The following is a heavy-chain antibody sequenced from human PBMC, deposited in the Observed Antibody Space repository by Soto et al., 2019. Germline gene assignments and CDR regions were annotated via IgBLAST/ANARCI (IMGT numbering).Heavy chain of an antibody. Sequence: QVQLVESGGGVVQPGRSLRLSCAASGFTFSSYGMHWVRQAPGKGLEWVAVISYDGSNKFYADSVKGRFTISRDNSKNTLYLQMNSLRAVDTAMYYCAKDRAHSRYFPNYYFDYWGQGTLVTVSS. V-gene: IGHV3-30*18. CDR2: ISYDGSNK. CDR3: AKDRAHSRYFPNYYFDY. CDR1: GFTFSSYG. D-gene: IGHD3-9*01. J-gene: IGHJ4*02.